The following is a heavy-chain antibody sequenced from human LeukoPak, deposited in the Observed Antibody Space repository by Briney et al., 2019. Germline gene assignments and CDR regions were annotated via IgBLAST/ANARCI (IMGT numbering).Heavy chain of an antibody. Sequence: GGSLRLSCAASGFTFSIYWMHWVRQAPGKGLVWVSRINSDGSSTSYADDVKSRFTIYRDHAKNSLYLQMNSLRAEDTAVYYCARGVLGWNYLANYWGQGTLVTVSS. V-gene: IGHV3-74*01. CDR3: ARGVLGWNYLANY. CDR1: GFTFSIYW. CDR2: INSDGSST. J-gene: IGHJ4*02. D-gene: IGHD1-7*01.